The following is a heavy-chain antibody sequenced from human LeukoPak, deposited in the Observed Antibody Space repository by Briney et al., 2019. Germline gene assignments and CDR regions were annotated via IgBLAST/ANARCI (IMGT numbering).Heavy chain of an antibody. D-gene: IGHD3-22*01. Sequence: GATVTVSCKASGYTFTGYYMHWVRQAPGQGLEWMGWINPNSGGTNYAQKFQGRVTMTRDTSISTAYLELSRLRSDDTAVYYCARGDYDSSGYYFYWGQGTLVTVSS. CDR1: GYTFTGYY. CDR3: ARGDYDSSGYYFY. CDR2: INPNSGGT. V-gene: IGHV1-2*02. J-gene: IGHJ4*02.